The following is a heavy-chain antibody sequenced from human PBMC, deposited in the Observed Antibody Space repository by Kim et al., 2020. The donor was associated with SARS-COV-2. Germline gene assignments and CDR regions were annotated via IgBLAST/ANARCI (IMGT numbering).Heavy chain of an antibody. V-gene: IGHV6-1*01. Sequence: SQTLSLTCAISGDSVSSNSAAWTWFRQSPSRGLEWLGRTYYRSQWYNDYALSVKSRITINPDTSKNQFSLQLNSVTPDDTAVYYCARQKNSVWLYWGQGTLVTVSS. J-gene: IGHJ4*02. CDR1: GDSVSSNSAA. CDR2: TYYRSQWYN. D-gene: IGHD6-19*01. CDR3: ARQKNSVWLY.